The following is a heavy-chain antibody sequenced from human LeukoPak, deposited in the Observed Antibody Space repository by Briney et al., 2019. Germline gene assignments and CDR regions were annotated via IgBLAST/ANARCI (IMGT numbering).Heavy chain of an antibody. J-gene: IGHJ3*02. D-gene: IGHD3-3*01. V-gene: IGHV3-11*01. CDR3: ARMSPSIFGVVQYAFDI. Sequence: GGSLRLSCAASGFTFSDYYMSWIRQAPGKGLEWVSYISSSGSTIYYADSVKGRFTISRDNAKNSLYLQMNSLRAEDTAVYYCARMSPSIFGVVQYAFDIWGQGTMVTVSS. CDR1: GFTFSDYY. CDR2: ISSSGSTI.